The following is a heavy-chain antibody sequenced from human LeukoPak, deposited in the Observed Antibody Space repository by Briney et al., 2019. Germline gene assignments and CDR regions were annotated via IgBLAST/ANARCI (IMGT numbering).Heavy chain of an antibody. D-gene: IGHD6-13*01. J-gene: IGHJ6*03. CDR3: ARDREQLGYYYYYMDV. V-gene: IGHV3-11*04. Sequence: PGGSLTLSCAASGFTFSDYYMSWIRQAPGKGLEWVSYISSSGSTIYYADSVKGRFTISRDNAKNSLYLQMNSLRAEDTAVYYCARDREQLGYYYYYMDVWGKGTTVTVSS. CDR2: ISSSGSTI. CDR1: GFTFSDYY.